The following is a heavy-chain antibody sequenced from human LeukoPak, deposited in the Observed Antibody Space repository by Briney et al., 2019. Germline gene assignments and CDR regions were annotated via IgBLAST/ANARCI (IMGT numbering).Heavy chain of an antibody. Sequence: GGSLRLSCAASGFTFSNYWMTRFRQTPGKGLEWVGNIKPDGSEKYYVDSVKGRFTISRDNAKNSLFLQMSSLRVEDTAIYYCARDYVWGSSESDYWGQGTLVTVSS. D-gene: IGHD7-27*01. CDR1: GFTFSNYW. CDR3: ARDYVWGSSESDY. J-gene: IGHJ4*02. CDR2: IKPDGSEK. V-gene: IGHV3-7*01.